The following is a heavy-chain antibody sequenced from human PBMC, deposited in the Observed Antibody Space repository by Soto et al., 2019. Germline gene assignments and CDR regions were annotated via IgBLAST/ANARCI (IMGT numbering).Heavy chain of an antibody. CDR1: GGTFSSYA. D-gene: IGHD6-13*01. CDR3: ARDRSSSWSTIGASFDY. V-gene: IGHV1-69*13. Sequence: GASVKVSCKASGGTFSSYAISWVRQAPGQGLEWMGGIIPIFGTANYAQKFQGRVTITADESTSTAYMELSSLRSKDTAVYYCARDRSSSWSTIGASFDYWGQGTLVTVSS. J-gene: IGHJ4*02. CDR2: IIPIFGTA.